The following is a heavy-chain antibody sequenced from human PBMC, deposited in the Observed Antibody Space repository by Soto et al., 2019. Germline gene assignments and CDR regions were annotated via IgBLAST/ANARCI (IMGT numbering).Heavy chain of an antibody. Sequence: VASVKVSCKASGYSFTSYGISWVRQAPGQGLEWMGWISAYNGNTKYAQKLQGRVTMTTDTSTSTAYMELRSLRSDDTAVYYCARYATVTSFDYWGQGTLVTVSS. CDR3: ARYATVTSFDY. D-gene: IGHD4-17*01. V-gene: IGHV1-18*01. CDR2: ISAYNGNT. J-gene: IGHJ4*02. CDR1: GYSFTSYG.